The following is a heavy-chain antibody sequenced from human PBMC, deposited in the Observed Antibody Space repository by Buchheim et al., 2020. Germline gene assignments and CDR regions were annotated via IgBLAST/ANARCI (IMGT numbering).Heavy chain of an antibody. CDR1: GFTFSSYA. D-gene: IGHD3-16*02. CDR3: AGFSRVITFGGVIANCDY. J-gene: IGHJ4*02. CDR2: ISYDGSNK. V-gene: IGHV3-30-3*01. Sequence: QVQLVESGGGVVQPGRSLRLSCAASGFTFSSYAMHWVRQAPGKGLEWVAVISYDGSNKYYADSVKGRFTISRDNSKNTLYLKMNSLGAEDTAVYYCAGFSRVITFGGVIANCDYWGQGTL.